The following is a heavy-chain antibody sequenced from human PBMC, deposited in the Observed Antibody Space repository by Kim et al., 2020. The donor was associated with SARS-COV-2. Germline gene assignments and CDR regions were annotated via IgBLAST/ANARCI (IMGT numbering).Heavy chain of an antibody. J-gene: IGHJ4*02. Sequence: GGSLRLSCAASGFTFSSYWMSSVRQAPGKGLEWVANIKQDGSEKYYVDSVKGRFTISRDNAKNSLYLQMNSLRAEDTAVYYCARWGLRLWFGELPRSFDYWGQGTLVTVSS. CDR3: ARWGLRLWFGELPRSFDY. V-gene: IGHV3-7*03. CDR2: IKQDGSEK. CDR1: GFTFSSYW. D-gene: IGHD3-10*01.